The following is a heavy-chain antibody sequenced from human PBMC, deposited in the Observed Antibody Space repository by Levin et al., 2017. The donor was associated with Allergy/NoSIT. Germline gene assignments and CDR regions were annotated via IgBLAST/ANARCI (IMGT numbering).Heavy chain of an antibody. CDR1: GGSLSGYY. J-gene: IGHJ4*02. Sequence: PSETLSLTCAVYGGSLSGYYWSWIRQPPGKGLEWIGEINHSGSTNYNPSLKSRVTMSLDTSNNPFSLKLNSVTAADMAVYYCAREVTVSTVMTSPFDYWGQGTLVTVS. CDR3: AREVTVSTVMTSPFDY. D-gene: IGHD4-17*01. V-gene: IGHV4-34*01. CDR2: INHSGST.